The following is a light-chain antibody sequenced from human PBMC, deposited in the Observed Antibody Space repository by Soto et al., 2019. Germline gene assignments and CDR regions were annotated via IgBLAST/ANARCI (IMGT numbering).Light chain of an antibody. CDR3: QQYGSSPFS. CDR2: GAS. CDR1: QRVSSKY. J-gene: IGKJ3*01. Sequence: IVLTQSPGTLSLSPGERATLSCSASQRVSSKYLAWYQQKSGQAPRLLIYGASSRATGIPDRFSGSGSGTDFTLTINRLEPEDFAVYYCQQYGSSPFSFGPGTKVDIE. V-gene: IGKV3-20*01.